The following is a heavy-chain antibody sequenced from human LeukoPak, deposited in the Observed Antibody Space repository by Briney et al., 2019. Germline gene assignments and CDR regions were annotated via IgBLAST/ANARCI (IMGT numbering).Heavy chain of an antibody. D-gene: IGHD6-13*01. CDR2: IYTSGSS. CDR3: AREAAEQQRAFHY. V-gene: IGHV4-4*07. Sequence: PSETLSLTCTVSGGSISSYYWSWIRQPAGKGLEWIGRIYTSGSSNYTPSLKSRVTMSVDTSKNQFSLKLGSVTAAVTAVYYCAREAAEQQRAFHYWGRGTLVTVSS. J-gene: IGHJ4*02. CDR1: GGSISSYY.